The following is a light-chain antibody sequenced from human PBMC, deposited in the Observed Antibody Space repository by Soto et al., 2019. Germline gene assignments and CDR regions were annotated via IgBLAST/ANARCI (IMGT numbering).Light chain of an antibody. CDR3: QNYNTYPPT. CDR1: QSISVW. J-gene: IGKJ3*01. Sequence: DIQMTQSPSTLSASVGDRVTITCRASQSISVWLAWYQQKPGKAPNLLIYQASSLEGGVPSRFSGSGSGTEFSLTISSLQPDDLATYYFQNYNTYPPTFGPGTKVDIK. V-gene: IGKV1-5*03. CDR2: QAS.